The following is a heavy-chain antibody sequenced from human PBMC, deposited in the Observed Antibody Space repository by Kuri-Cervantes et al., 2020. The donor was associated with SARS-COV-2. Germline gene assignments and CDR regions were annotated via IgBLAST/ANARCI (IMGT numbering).Heavy chain of an antibody. Sequence: GESLKISCAASGFTFSDYYMSWVRQAPGKGLEWVAVISYDGSNKYYADSVKGRFTISRDNSKNTLYLQMNSLRAEDTAVYYCAKDFEGNTYSLYYFDYWGQGTLVTVSS. J-gene: IGHJ4*02. CDR2: ISYDGSNK. CDR3: AKDFEGNTYSLYYFDY. D-gene: IGHD1/OR15-1a*01. CDR1: GFTFSDYY. V-gene: IGHV3-30*18.